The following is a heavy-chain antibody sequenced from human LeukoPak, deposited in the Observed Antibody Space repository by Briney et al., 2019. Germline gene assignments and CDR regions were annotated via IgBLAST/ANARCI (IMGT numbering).Heavy chain of an antibody. CDR1: GFTFSSYA. CDR2: ISYDGSNK. J-gene: IGHJ6*02. Sequence: PGRSLRLSCAASGFTFSSYAMHWVRQAPGKGLEWVAVISYDGSNKYYADSVKGRFTISRDNSKNTLYLQMNSLRAEDTAVYYCARDRVCTSCYRAYYYYGMDVWGQGTTVTVSS. CDR3: ARDRVCTSCYRAYYYYGMDV. V-gene: IGHV3-30-3*01. D-gene: IGHD2-2*02.